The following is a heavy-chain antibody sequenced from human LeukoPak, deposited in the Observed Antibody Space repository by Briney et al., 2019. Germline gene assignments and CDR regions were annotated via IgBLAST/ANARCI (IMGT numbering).Heavy chain of an antibody. Sequence: PSETLSLTCSLSGGSISGYYWTWIRQPAGKGLEWIGRVYTSGSTHYNPSLKTRLTMSVDTSKNQFSLKLGSVTAADTAVYYCARLITGTTTAFDIWGQGTMVTVSS. CDR2: VYTSGST. CDR3: ARLITGTTTAFDI. CDR1: GGSISGYY. J-gene: IGHJ3*02. D-gene: IGHD1-7*01. V-gene: IGHV4-4*07.